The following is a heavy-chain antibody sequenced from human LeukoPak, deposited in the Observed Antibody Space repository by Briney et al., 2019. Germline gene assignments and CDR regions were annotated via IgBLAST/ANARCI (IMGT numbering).Heavy chain of an antibody. CDR2: IYSDGST. CDR3: ARTTVTPGSYDAFDI. J-gene: IGHJ3*02. V-gene: IGHV3-53*01. Sequence: ETLSLTCTVSGGSISSSSYYWDWVRQPPGKGLEWVSIIYSDGSTYYPDSVKGRFTISRDNSKNTLYLQMNSLRAEDTAVYYCARTTVTPGSYDAFDIXXQGTMVTVSS. D-gene: IGHD4-17*01. CDR1: GGSISSSSYY.